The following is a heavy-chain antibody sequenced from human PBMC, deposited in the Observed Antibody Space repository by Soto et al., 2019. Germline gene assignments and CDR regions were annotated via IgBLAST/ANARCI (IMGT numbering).Heavy chain of an antibody. Sequence: GESLKISCKGSGYSFTSYWIGWVRQVPGKGLEWMGIIYPGDSDTRYSPSFQGQVTISADQSISTAYLQWSSLKASDTAMYYCARHVPRGAILTYYYYGMDVWGQGTTVTVSS. J-gene: IGHJ6*02. D-gene: IGHD3-9*01. CDR2: IYPGDSDT. V-gene: IGHV5-51*01. CDR1: GYSFTSYW. CDR3: ARHVPRGAILTYYYYGMDV.